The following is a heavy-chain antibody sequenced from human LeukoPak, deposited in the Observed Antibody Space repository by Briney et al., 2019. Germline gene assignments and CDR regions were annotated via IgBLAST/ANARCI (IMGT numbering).Heavy chain of an antibody. CDR2: ISSGGDTI. CDR1: GFTFSTYE. J-gene: IGHJ6*02. D-gene: IGHD5-18*01. CDR3: AKDLSPQLWLNYYYYGMDV. Sequence: GGSLRLSCAASGFTFSTYELNWVRQAPGKGLEWVSYISSGGDTIYYADSVKGRFTISRDNARNSLYLQMNSLRTEDTALYYCAKDLSPQLWLNYYYYGMDVWGQGTTVTVSS. V-gene: IGHV3-48*03.